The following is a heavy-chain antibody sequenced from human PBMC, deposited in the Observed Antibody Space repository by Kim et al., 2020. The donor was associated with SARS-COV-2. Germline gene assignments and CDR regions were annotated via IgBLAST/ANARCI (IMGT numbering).Heavy chain of an antibody. V-gene: IGHV3-72*01. CDR1: GFIFSDHH. Sequence: GGSLRLSCAASGFIFSDHHIDWVRQAPGKGLEWVGRIRKKTHSYTTTYAASVKGRFIVSRDGSSNSVYLQMNSLKTEDTAVYYCSRVGYYDSRGYSTNGFDIWGQGTMVTVSS. CDR2: IRKKTHSYTT. J-gene: IGHJ3*02. D-gene: IGHD3-22*01. CDR3: SRVGYYDSRGYSTNGFDI.